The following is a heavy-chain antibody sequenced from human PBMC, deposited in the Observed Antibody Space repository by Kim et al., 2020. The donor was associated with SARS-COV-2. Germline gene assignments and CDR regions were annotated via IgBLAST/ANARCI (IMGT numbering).Heavy chain of an antibody. D-gene: IGHD1-1*01. CDR3: ARGPGTWAVFDY. Sequence: YYADSVKGRFTISRDNSKNTLYLQMNSLRAEDTAVYYCARGPGTWAVFDYWGQGTLVTVSS. V-gene: IGHV3-30*01. J-gene: IGHJ4*02.